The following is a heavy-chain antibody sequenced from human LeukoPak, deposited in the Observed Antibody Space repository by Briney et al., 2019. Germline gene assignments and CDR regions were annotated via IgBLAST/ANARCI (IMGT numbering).Heavy chain of an antibody. J-gene: IGHJ4*02. CDR1: GFTFSSYA. CDR3: AKDEDPYNVDTSFDY. D-gene: IGHD5-18*01. V-gene: IGHV3-23*01. CDR2: ISSSGGST. Sequence: PGGSLRLSCAASGFTFSSYAMSWVRQAPGKGLEWVSAISSSGGSTYYADSVKGRFTISRDNSKNTLHLQMNSLRAEDTAVYYCAKDEDPYNVDTSFDYWGQGTLVTVSS.